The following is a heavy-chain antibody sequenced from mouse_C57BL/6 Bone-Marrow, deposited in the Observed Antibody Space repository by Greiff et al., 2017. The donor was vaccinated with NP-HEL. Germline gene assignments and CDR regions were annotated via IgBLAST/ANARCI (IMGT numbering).Heavy chain of an antibody. CDR1: GYTFTTYP. J-gene: IGHJ2*01. Sequence: VQLQQSGAELVKPGASVKMSCKASGYTFTTYPIEGVKQNHGKSLEWIGNYHPYNDDTEYNEKLKNKATLTVEKSSSTVYLELSRLTSDDSSVYYCARGGNYWYYFDYWGRGTTLTVSS. CDR3: ARGGNYWYYFDY. V-gene: IGHV1-47*01. D-gene: IGHD2-1*01. CDR2: YHPYNDDT.